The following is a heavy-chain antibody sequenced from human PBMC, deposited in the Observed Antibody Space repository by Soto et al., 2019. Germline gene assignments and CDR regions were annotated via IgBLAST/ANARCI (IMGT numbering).Heavy chain of an antibody. Sequence: PGGSLRLSCAVAGFTFSSYAMSWVRQAPGKGLEWVSAISGSGGSTYYADSVKGRFTISRDNSKNTLYLQMNSLRAEDTAVYYYAKDPLYDSSGYYYGYFDYWGQGTLVTGSS. CDR1: GFTFSSYA. V-gene: IGHV3-23*01. J-gene: IGHJ4*02. CDR2: ISGSGGST. D-gene: IGHD3-22*01. CDR3: AKDPLYDSSGYYYGYFDY.